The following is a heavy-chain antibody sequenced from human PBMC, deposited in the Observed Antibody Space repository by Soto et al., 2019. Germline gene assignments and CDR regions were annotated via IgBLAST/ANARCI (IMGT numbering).Heavy chain of an antibody. CDR2: ISSSSSTI. CDR1: GFTFSSYS. Sequence: TGGSLRLSCAASGFTFSSYSMNWVRQAPGKGLEWVSYISSSSSTIYYADSVKGRFTISRDNAKNSLYLQMNSLRAEDTAVYYCARDFMGASGYDAFDIWGQGTMVTVSS. CDR3: ARDFMGASGYDAFDI. V-gene: IGHV3-48*01. D-gene: IGHD1-26*01. J-gene: IGHJ3*02.